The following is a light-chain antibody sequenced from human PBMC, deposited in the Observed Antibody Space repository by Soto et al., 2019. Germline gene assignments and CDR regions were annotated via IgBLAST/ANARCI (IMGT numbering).Light chain of an antibody. V-gene: IGKV1-5*01. Sequence: DIELVQSTYALSASVGDTVTLTCRASQKSSPRSAWNQQKPGQAPKLLMYDVSSLKRGVPSRFSGSGSGTEFTLTISSLQPDDFATYCCQHYSTVWSFGQGTKVDIK. CDR3: QHYSTVWS. CDR2: DVS. J-gene: IGKJ1*01. CDR1: QKSSPR.